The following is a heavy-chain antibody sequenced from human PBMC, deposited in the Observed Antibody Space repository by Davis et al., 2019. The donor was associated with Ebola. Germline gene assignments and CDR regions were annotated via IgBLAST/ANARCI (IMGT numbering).Heavy chain of an antibody. CDR2: INPNSGGT. V-gene: IGHV1-2*02. J-gene: IGHJ6*02. CDR1: GYTFTGYY. CDR3: ARAMKVMSYYYPMDV. Sequence: ASVQVSCKASGYTFTGYYMHWVRQAPGQGLEWMGWINPNSGGTNYAQKFQGRVTMTRDTSISTAYMELSSLRSEDTAVYYCARAMKVMSYYYPMDVWGPGTMVTVSS. D-gene: IGHD3-22*01.